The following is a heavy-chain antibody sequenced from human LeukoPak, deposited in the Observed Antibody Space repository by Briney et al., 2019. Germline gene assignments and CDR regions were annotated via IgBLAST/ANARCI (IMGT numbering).Heavy chain of an antibody. V-gene: IGHV4-59*08. J-gene: IGHJ3*02. CDR2: IYYSGST. CDR1: GGSISSYY. CDR3: ARRGFGGLLWSSDAFDI. Sequence: SETLSLTCTVSGGSISSYYWSWIRQPPGKGLEWIGYIYYSGSTNYNPSLKSRVTISVDTSKNQFSLKLSSVTAADTAVYYCARRGFGGLLWSSDAFDIWGQGTMVTVSS. D-gene: IGHD3-10*01.